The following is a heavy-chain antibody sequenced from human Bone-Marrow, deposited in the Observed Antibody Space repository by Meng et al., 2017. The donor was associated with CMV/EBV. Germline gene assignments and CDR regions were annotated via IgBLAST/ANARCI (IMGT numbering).Heavy chain of an antibody. Sequence: GSLRLSCAVYGGSFSGYYWSWIRQPPGKGLEWIGEINHSGSTNYNPSLKSRVTISVDTSKNQFSLKLSSVTAADTAVYYCARGVRHYYDFLYYYYVMDVWGEGTTVAVSS. J-gene: IGHJ6*04. D-gene: IGHD3-3*01. CDR1: GGSFSGYY. CDR2: INHSGST. CDR3: ARGVRHYYDFLYYYYVMDV. V-gene: IGHV4-34*01.